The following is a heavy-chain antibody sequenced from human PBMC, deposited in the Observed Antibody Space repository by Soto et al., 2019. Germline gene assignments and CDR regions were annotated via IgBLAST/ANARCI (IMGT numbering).Heavy chain of an antibody. D-gene: IGHD2-21*01. CDR3: AIVCGDLNQPYYYSGIDV. J-gene: IGHJ6*02. Sequence: SETLSLTCTVSGGSISSGGYYWSWIRQHTGKGLEWIGYIYYSGSTYYNPSLKSRVTISVDTSKNQFSLKLSSVTAADTAVYYCAIVCGDLNQPYYYSGIDVWGQGTTVTVSS. V-gene: IGHV4-31*03. CDR2: IYYSGST. CDR1: GGSISSGGYY.